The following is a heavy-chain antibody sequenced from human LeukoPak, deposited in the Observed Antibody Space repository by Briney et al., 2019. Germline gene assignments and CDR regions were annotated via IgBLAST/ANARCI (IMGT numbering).Heavy chain of an antibody. CDR3: ARDRTIAAHTQSDY. Sequence: GASVKVSCKASGYTFTGYYMHWVRQAPGQGLEWMGWINPNSGGTNYAQKFQGRVTMTRDTSISTAYMELSRLRSDDTAVYYCARDRTIAAHTQSDYWDQGTLVTVSP. CDR2: INPNSGGT. V-gene: IGHV1-2*02. J-gene: IGHJ4*02. D-gene: IGHD6-6*01. CDR1: GYTFTGYY.